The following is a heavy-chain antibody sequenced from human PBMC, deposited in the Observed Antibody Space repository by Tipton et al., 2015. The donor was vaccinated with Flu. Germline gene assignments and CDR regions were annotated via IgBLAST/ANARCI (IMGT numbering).Heavy chain of an antibody. CDR2: TYSGDRT. V-gene: IGHV3-53*01. Sequence: GSLRLSCAASGFTVSSNYMSWVRQAPGKGLEWVSVTYSGDRTYSADSVKGRFTISRDNSKNTVYLQMNSLRVEDTAVYYCARGREARGGHYGMDVWGQGTTVTVSS. D-gene: IGHD3-10*01. CDR1: GFTVSSNY. CDR3: ARGREARGGHYGMDV. J-gene: IGHJ6*02.